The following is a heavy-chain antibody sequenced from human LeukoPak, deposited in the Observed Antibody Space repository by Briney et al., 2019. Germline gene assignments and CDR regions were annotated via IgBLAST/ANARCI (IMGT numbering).Heavy chain of an antibody. CDR2: ISGSGGST. J-gene: IGHJ3*02. Sequence: GGSLRLSCAASGFTFSSYAMSWVRQAPGKGLEWVSAISGSGGSTYYADSVKGRFTISRDNSKNTLYLQMNSLRAEDTAVYYCAEDFFLTMVPGAPDAFAIWGQGTMVTVSA. CDR3: AEDFFLTMVPGAPDAFAI. D-gene: IGHD3-10*01. CDR1: GFTFSSYA. V-gene: IGHV3-23*01.